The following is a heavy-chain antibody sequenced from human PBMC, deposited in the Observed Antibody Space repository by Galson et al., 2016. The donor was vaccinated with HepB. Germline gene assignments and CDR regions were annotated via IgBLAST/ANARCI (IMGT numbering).Heavy chain of an antibody. CDR3: ARGPLSNTRRSIRVRYFYYYMAV. CDR1: GDTFSSYG. J-gene: IGHJ6*03. Sequence: SVKVSCKASGDTFSSYGITWVRQAPGQGLEWMGGIIPMFDRINYAQKFQGRVTISADKSTNTVYMDLRSLTSEDTAMYYCARGPLSNTRRSIRVRYFYYYMAVWGKGTTVTVS. V-gene: IGHV1-69*06. D-gene: IGHD3-10*01. CDR2: IIPMFDRI.